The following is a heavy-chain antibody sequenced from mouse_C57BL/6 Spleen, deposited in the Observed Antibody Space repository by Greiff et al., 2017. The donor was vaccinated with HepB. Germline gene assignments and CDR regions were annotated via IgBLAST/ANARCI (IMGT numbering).Heavy chain of an antibody. V-gene: IGHV5-4*03. CDR1: GFTFSSYA. D-gene: IGHD2-4*01. CDR3: ANYYDYDGAFAY. CDR2: ISDGGSYT. J-gene: IGHJ3*01. Sequence: EVKLVESGGGLVKPGGSLKLSCAASGFTFSSYAMSWVRQTPEKRLEWVATISDGGSYTYYPDNVKGRFTISRDNAKNNLYLQMSHLKSEDTAIYYCANYYDYDGAFAYWGQGTLVTVSA.